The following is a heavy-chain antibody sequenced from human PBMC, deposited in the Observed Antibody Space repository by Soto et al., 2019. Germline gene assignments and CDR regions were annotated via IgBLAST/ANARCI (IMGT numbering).Heavy chain of an antibody. CDR3: ARDYGYYDSSGYHLYEAFNV. Sequence: SETLSVTCTVSGGTIHSVYWRWIRQSADKGLEWIGRIYSSGSTKYNPSLGGRVTMSLDTSKNQFSLTLTSVTAADTAVYYCARDYGYYDSSGYHLYEAFNVWGQGTMVTVSS. J-gene: IGHJ3*01. CDR2: IYSSGST. CDR1: GGTIHSVY. D-gene: IGHD3-22*01. V-gene: IGHV4-4*07.